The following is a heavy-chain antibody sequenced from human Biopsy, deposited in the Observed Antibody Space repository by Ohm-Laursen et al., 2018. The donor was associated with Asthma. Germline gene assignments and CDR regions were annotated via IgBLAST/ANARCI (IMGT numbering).Heavy chain of an antibody. CDR2: HDHEEGGT. D-gene: IGHD4-17*01. V-gene: IGHV1-24*01. CDR1: GYSLTDLS. J-gene: IGHJ4*02. CDR3: ASDFPKDYVRYNFQF. Sequence: ASVKVSCKLSGYSLTDLSMPWVRQAPGQGLEWMGGHDHEEGGTANARRFQGRVTMTEDTSTDTAYMELSSLSSDDTAVYYCASDFPKDYVRYNFQFWGQGTLVTVSS.